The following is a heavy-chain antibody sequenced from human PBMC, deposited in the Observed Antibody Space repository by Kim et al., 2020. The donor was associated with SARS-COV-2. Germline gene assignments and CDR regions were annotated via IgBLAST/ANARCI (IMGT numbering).Heavy chain of an antibody. V-gene: IGHV4-34*01. CDR3: ARRLSNTSGWGSHYCDL. J-gene: IGHJ4*02. Sequence: SETLSLTCAVYGGSFSGYYWSWIRQPPGKGLEWIGEINHSGRTNYNPALKSRVTISVDTSKNQFSLKLTSVTAADTAVYYCARRLSNTSGWGSHYCDLWGQGKLVTPSS. CDR2: INHSGRT. CDR1: GGSFSGYY. D-gene: IGHD3-10*01.